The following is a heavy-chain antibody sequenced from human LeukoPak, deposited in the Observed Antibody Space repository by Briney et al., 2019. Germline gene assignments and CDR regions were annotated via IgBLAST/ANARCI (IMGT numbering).Heavy chain of an antibody. J-gene: IGHJ4*02. CDR2: INQDGTEK. CDR3: ARGHCSGGSCYSGFDY. CDR1: GFSFTTYW. D-gene: IGHD2-15*01. Sequence: QPGESLRLSCAASGFSFTTYWMSWVRQAPGKGLEWVANINQDGTEKYYVDSVKGRFTISRDNGKNSLYLQMNSLRVEDTAVYYCARGHCSGGSCYSGFDYWGQGTLVTVSS. V-gene: IGHV3-7*01.